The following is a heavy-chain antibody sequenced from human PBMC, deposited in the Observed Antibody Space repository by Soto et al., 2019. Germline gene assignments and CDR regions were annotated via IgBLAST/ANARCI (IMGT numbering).Heavy chain of an antibody. D-gene: IGHD5-18*01. V-gene: IGHV4-31*03. CDR1: GGSIRSGGYY. CDR2: ISYSGNT. CDR3: ARDRLWATAGTARRYFGLDV. Sequence: PSETLSLPCTVSGGSIRSGGYYWRWVRQNPRRGLEWIGNISYSGNTYYNPSLKSRLTISEDTSKNQFSLNMSSVTAADAAVSYGARDRLWATAGTARRYFGLDVWGQGTTVTVSS. J-gene: IGHJ6*02.